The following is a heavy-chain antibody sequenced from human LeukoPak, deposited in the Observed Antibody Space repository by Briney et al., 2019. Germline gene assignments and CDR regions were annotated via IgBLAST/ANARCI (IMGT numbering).Heavy chain of an antibody. J-gene: IGHJ4*02. D-gene: IGHD6-19*01. Sequence: AAVKDSFKASVYTLTSYGISWVRQAPGRRLEWMGWISAYNGNTNYAQKLRGRVTMTTDTSTTTAYMELRSLRSDDTAVYYCARVPMKGIAVAGEFDYWGQGTLVTVSS. CDR1: VYTLTSYG. V-gene: IGHV1-18*01. CDR2: ISAYNGNT. CDR3: ARVPMKGIAVAGEFDY.